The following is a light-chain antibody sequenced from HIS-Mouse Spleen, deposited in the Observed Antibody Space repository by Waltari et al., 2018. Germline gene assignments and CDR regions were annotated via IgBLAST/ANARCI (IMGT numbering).Light chain of an antibody. Sequence: QSVLTQPPSASGTPGQRVTISCSGSSSNIGSNTVNWYQQPPGTAPKLLIYSNNPRPPGVPDRVSGSKSGTSASLAISGLQSEDEADYYCAAWDDSLNGPVFGGGTKLTVL. CDR1: SSNIGSNT. CDR3: AAWDDSLNGPV. J-gene: IGLJ2*01. V-gene: IGLV1-44*01. CDR2: SNN.